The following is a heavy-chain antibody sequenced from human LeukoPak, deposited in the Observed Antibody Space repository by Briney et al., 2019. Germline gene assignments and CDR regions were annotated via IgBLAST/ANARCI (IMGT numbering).Heavy chain of an antibody. CDR2: IDPDNGAT. D-gene: IGHD3-10*01. CDR1: GYAFTGYY. Sequence: ASVKVSCKASGYAFTGYYMHWVRQAPGQGLEWMGWIDPDNGATEYVRKFQGRVTMTRDTSISTAYMELSRLRSDDTAVYYCARDKVRGYYYYGMDVWGQGTTVTVSS. V-gene: IGHV1-2*02. J-gene: IGHJ6*02. CDR3: ARDKVRGYYYYGMDV.